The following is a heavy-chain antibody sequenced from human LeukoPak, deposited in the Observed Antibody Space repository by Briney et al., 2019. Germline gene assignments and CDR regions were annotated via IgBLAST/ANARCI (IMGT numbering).Heavy chain of an antibody. CDR2: IYYSGST. D-gene: IGHD3-22*01. CDR3: ARERLGYYDRSGLDY. Sequence: SETLSLTCTVSGGSISSYYWNWIRQPPGKGPEWIGYIYYSGSTNYNPSLKSRVTTSVDTSKNQFSLKLSSVTAADTAVYYCARERLGYYDRSGLDYWGQGTLVTVSS. J-gene: IGHJ4*02. CDR1: GGSISSYY. V-gene: IGHV4-59*01.